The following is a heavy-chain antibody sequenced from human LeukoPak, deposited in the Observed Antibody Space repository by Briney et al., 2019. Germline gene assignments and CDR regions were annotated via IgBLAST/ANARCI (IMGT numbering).Heavy chain of an antibody. CDR2: IYYSGST. V-gene: IGHV4-39*07. Sequence: SETLSLTCTVSGGSISSSSYYWGWIRQPPGKGLEWIGSIYYSGSTYYNPSLKSRVTISVDTSENQFSLNLTSVTAADTAVYYCARVPNSNYWYFDLWGRGTLVTVSS. CDR1: GGSISSSSYY. J-gene: IGHJ2*01. CDR3: ARVPNSNYWYFDL. D-gene: IGHD4-23*01.